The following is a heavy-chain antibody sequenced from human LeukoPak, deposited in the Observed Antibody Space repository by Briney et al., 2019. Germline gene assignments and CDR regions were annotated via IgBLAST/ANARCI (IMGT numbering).Heavy chain of an antibody. J-gene: IGHJ4*02. D-gene: IGHD6-19*01. CDR3: ARDLVAVAGPYFAY. CDR2: IKQDGSEK. CDR1: GFTFSSYW. V-gene: IGHV3-7*04. Sequence: PGGSLRLSCAASGFTFSSYWMSWVRQAPGKGLEWVANIKQDGSEKYYVDSVKGRFTISRDNAKNSLYLQMNSLRAEDTAVYYCARDLVAVAGPYFAYWGQGTLVTVSS.